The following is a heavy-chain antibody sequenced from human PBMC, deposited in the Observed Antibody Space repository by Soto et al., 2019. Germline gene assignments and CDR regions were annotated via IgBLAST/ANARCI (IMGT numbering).Heavy chain of an antibody. CDR3: ARVGSSGWYVDY. V-gene: IGHV3-30-3*01. J-gene: IGHJ4*02. CDR1: GFTFSSNA. CDR2: ISNDGSRK. D-gene: IGHD6-19*01. Sequence: QVQLVESGGGVVQPGRSLRLSCAASGFTFSSNAMHWVRQAPGKGLEWVAVISNDGSRKYYADSVKGRFTISRDNSKQTLYVEMNSLRAEDTAVYYCARVGSSGWYVDYWGQGTLVTVSS.